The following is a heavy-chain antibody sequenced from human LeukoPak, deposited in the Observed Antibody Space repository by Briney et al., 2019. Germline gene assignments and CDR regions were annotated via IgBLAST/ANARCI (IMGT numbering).Heavy chain of an antibody. Sequence: PGGPLRLSCIASGCTFSNFWMTWVRQAPGEGLEWVAKKNPYGSDTYSVDSMKGRFTISRDNANNLLYLQVNSLRAEDTAVYYCAREIFCSGYYTNLHFDYWGQGTLVTVSS. CDR1: GCTFSNFW. J-gene: IGHJ4*02. V-gene: IGHV3-7*01. D-gene: IGHD3-3*01. CDR3: AREIFCSGYYTNLHFDY. CDR2: KNPYGSDT.